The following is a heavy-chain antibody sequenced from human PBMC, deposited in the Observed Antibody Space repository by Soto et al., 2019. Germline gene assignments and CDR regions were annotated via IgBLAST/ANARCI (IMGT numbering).Heavy chain of an antibody. CDR2: MNPNSGNT. D-gene: IGHD2-15*01. Sequence: ASVKVSCKASGYTFTSYDMNWVRQATGQGLEWMGWMNPNSGNTGYAQKFQGRVTMTRNTSISTAYMELSSLRSEDTAVYYCAREADRYYYYYMDVWGKGTTVTVSS. CDR3: AREADRYYYYYMDV. V-gene: IGHV1-8*01. J-gene: IGHJ6*03. CDR1: GYTFTSYD.